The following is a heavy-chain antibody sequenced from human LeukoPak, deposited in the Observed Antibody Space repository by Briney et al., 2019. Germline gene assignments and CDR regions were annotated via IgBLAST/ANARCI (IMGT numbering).Heavy chain of an antibody. CDR2: IYHSGST. V-gene: IGHV4-38-2*02. D-gene: IGHD3-22*01. Sequence: PSETLSLTCTVSGYPISSGYYWGWIRQPPGKGLEWIGSIYHSGSTYYNPSLKSRVTISVDTSKNQFSLKLSSVTAADTAVYYCARDPVHYDSSGCNYFDYWGQGTLVTVSS. CDR1: GYPISSGYY. J-gene: IGHJ4*02. CDR3: ARDPVHYDSSGCNYFDY.